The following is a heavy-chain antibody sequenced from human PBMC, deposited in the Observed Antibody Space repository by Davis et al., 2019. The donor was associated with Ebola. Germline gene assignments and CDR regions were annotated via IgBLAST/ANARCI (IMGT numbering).Heavy chain of an antibody. Sequence: ASVPVSCKASRYTFTSYFISWVRQAPGQGLEWMGWICPYNGNTHYAQKLQGGVTMTTDTSTRTAYMELRSLRSDDTAVYYCARDREDIVVVPADIEYTAGYYYGMDVWGQGTTVTVSS. CDR2: ICPYNGNT. CDR3: ARDREDIVVVPADIEYTAGYYYGMDV. CDR1: RYTFTSYF. V-gene: IGHV1-18*01. D-gene: IGHD2-2*02. J-gene: IGHJ6*02.